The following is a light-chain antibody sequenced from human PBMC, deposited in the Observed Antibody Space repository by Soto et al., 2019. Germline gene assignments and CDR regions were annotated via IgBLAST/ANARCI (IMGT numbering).Light chain of an antibody. J-gene: IGKJ2*01. CDR2: GAS. CDR3: HQYNNWQKT. V-gene: IGKV3-15*01. CDR1: QSVSSN. Sequence: EIVMTQSPATLSVSPGERATLSCRASQSVSSNLAWYQQKPGQAPRLLIYGASTRATGIPARFSGSGSGTEFTLTISSLQSEDFAVYYCHQYNNWQKTFGQGTKLEIK.